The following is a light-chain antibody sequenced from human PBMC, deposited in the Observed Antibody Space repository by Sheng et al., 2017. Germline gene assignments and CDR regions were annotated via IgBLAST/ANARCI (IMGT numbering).Light chain of an antibody. Sequence: EIVMTQSPATLSVSPGERATLSCRASQSVSSKLAWYQQKPGQAPRLLIYGASTRATGIPDRFSGSGSGTDFTLTISRLEPEDFAVYYCQQYGSSSLTFGGGTKVEIK. CDR3: QQYGSSSLT. CDR2: GAS. J-gene: IGKJ4*01. V-gene: IGKV3-20*01. CDR1: QSVSSK.